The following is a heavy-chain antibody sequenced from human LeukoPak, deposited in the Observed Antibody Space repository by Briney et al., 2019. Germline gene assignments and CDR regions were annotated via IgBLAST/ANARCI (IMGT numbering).Heavy chain of an antibody. Sequence: PGGSLRLSCAASGFTFSSYSMNWVRQAPGKGLEWVSSISSSSSYIYYADSVKGRFTISRDNAKNSLYLQMNSLRAEDTAVYYCARDLAELRWYYYDSSGYYLDYWGQGALVTVSS. CDR3: ARDLAELRWYYYDSSGYYLDY. J-gene: IGHJ4*02. CDR1: GFTFSSYS. V-gene: IGHV3-21*01. D-gene: IGHD3-22*01. CDR2: ISSSSSYI.